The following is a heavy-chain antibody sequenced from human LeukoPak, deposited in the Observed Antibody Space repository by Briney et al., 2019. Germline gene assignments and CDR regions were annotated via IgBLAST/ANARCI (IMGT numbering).Heavy chain of an antibody. CDR3: AKVLWDSVLDAFDI. D-gene: IGHD2-8*02. J-gene: IGHJ3*02. CDR1: GFTFSDYY. CDR2: ISSSSSYI. Sequence: GGSLRLSCAASGFTFSDYYMSWIRQAPGKGLEWVSYISSSSSYIYYADSVKGRFTISRDNSKNTLYLQMNSLRAEDTAVYYCAKVLWDSVLDAFDIWGQGTMVTVSS. V-gene: IGHV3-11*05.